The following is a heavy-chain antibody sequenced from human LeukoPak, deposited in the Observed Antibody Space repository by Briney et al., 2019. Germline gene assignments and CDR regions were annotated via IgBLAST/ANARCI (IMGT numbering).Heavy chain of an antibody. V-gene: IGHV3-49*03. CDR3: TRETIKGVRGIFDI. CDR1: GFTFGDYA. Sequence: GGSLRLSCTASGFTFGDYAMSWFRQAPGKGLEWVGFIRSKAYGGTTEYAASVKGRFTILRDDSKSIAYLQMNSLKTEDTAVYYCTRETIKGVRGIFDIWGQGTMVTVSS. D-gene: IGHD3-10*01. J-gene: IGHJ3*02. CDR2: IRSKAYGGTT.